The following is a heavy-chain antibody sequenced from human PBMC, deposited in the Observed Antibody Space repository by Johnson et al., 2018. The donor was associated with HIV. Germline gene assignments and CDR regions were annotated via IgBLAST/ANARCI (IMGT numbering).Heavy chain of an antibody. Sequence: VQLVESGGGVVQPGTSLRLSCVVSGFTFSDSVLHWVRQAPGRGLEWVSGISGSGSSTYYADSVKGRFTISRDNSKNTLYLQMNSLRAEDTAAYYCAKASESSGGYVGPDDAFDIWGQGTMVTVSS. CDR3: AKASESSGGYVGPDDAFDI. J-gene: IGHJ3*02. CDR2: ISGSGSST. CDR1: GFTFSDSV. D-gene: IGHD6-19*01. V-gene: IGHV3-23*04.